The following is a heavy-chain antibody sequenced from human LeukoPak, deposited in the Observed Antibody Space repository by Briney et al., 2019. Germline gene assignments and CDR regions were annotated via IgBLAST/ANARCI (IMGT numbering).Heavy chain of an antibody. CDR3: AKEYYGMDV. J-gene: IGHJ6*02. CDR1: GFNVNNAW. CDR2: ISGSGGST. V-gene: IGHV3-23*01. Sequence: GGSLRLSCAASGFNVNNAWMSWVRQAPGKGLEWVSAISGSGGSTYYADSVKGRFTISRDNSKNTLYLQMNSLRAEDTAVYYCAKEYYGMDVWGQGTTVTVSS.